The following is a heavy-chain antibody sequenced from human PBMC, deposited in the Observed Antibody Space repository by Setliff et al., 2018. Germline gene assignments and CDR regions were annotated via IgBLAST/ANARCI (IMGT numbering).Heavy chain of an antibody. CDR3: ARLGGDYWAGYYYYYMDV. V-gene: IGHV1-69*10. J-gene: IGHJ6*03. CDR1: GGTFSSYA. Sequence: RASVKVSCKASGGTFSSYAISWVRQAPGQGLEWMGGIIPILGIANYAQKSQGRVTITTDESTSTAYMELSSLRSEDTAVYYCARLGGDYWAGYYYYYMDVWGKGTTVTVSS. CDR2: IIPILGIA. D-gene: IGHD4-17*01.